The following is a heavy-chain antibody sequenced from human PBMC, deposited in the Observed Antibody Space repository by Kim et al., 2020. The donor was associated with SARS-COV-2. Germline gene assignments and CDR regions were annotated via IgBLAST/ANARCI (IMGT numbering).Heavy chain of an antibody. J-gene: IGHJ2*01. CDR1: GASISNYY. CDR2: IYTSGTP. V-gene: IGHV4-4*07. Sequence: SETLSLTCTVSGASISNYYWNWIRQAAGKGLEWIGRIYTSGTPTYNPSLKSRVTVSLDTSKNHFSLKMTSVTAADTAVYSCARDPDYYGAESDWYYDLWGRGCLVTVSS. D-gene: IGHD3-10*01. CDR3: ARDPDYYGAESDWYYDL.